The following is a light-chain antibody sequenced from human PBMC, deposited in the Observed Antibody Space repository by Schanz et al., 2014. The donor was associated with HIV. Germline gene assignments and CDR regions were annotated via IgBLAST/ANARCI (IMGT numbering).Light chain of an antibody. CDR3: SSYAGNNNGV. V-gene: IGLV2-8*01. CDR2: EVT. Sequence: QSALTQPPSASGSPGQSVTISCTGTSSDVGGYNYVSRYQQHPGKAPKLMIYEVTKRPSGVPDRFSGSKSGNTASLTVSGLQAEDEADYYCSSYAGNNNGVFGGGTKLTVL. CDR1: SSDVGGYNY. J-gene: IGLJ3*02.